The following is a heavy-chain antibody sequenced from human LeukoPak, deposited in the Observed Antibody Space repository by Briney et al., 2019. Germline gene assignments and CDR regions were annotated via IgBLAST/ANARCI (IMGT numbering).Heavy chain of an antibody. J-gene: IGHJ4*02. CDR1: GGSINSNTYY. D-gene: IGHD1-26*01. V-gene: IGHV4-39*01. Sequence: PSETLSLTCTVSGGSINSNTYYWGWIRQPPGKGLEWIGTISYSGSTYYNPSLKSRVTISVGTSKNQFSLRLNSVTAADTAVYYCARHRRGSYYDYWGQGTLVTVFS. CDR2: ISYSGST. CDR3: ARHRRGSYYDY.